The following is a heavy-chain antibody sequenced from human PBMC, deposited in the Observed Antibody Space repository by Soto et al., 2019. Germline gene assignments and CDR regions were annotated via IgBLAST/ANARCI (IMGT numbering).Heavy chain of an antibody. Sequence: PXGSLRLSFAASGFTFSNYGLHWVRQTPGKGLEWVAVIWYDGTKKYYGDSVKGRFAISRDDSRNTLYLQMNSLRAEDTAVYYCARDHSGYYFDYWGQGTLVTVSS. J-gene: IGHJ4*02. D-gene: IGHD5-12*01. CDR2: IWYDGTKK. V-gene: IGHV3-33*01. CDR1: GFTFSNYG. CDR3: ARDHSGYYFDY.